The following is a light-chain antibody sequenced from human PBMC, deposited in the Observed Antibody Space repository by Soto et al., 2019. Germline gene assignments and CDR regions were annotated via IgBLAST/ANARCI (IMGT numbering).Light chain of an antibody. CDR1: QSISSY. CDR3: QQYSSYST. J-gene: IGKJ1*01. CDR2: AAS. V-gene: IGKV1-39*01. Sequence: DIQMTQSPSSLSASVGDRVTITCRVSQSISSYLNWYQQKPGKAPKLLIYAASSLQSGVPSRFGGSGSGTEFTLTISSLQPDDSATYYCQQYSSYSTFGQGTKVDIK.